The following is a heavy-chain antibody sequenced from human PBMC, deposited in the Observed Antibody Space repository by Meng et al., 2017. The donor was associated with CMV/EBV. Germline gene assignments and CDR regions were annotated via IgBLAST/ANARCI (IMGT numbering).Heavy chain of an antibody. V-gene: IGHV1-2*02. CDR2: INPNSGGT. CDR1: GYTFTGYY. Sequence: KASGYTFTGYYMHWVRQAPGQGLEWMGWINPNSGGTNYAQKFQGRVTMTRDTSISTAYLQWSSLKASDTAMYYCARRYSGYDVLWFDPWGQGTLVTVSS. J-gene: IGHJ5*02. CDR3: ARRYSGYDVLWFDP. D-gene: IGHD5-12*01.